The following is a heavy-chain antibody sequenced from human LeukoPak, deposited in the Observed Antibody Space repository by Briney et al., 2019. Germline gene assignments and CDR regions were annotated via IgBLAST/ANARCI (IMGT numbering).Heavy chain of an antibody. CDR2: IKHDGSEK. J-gene: IGHJ4*02. D-gene: IGHD6-19*01. Sequence: GGSLRLSCAASGFTFSTYWMNWVRQAPGKGLEWVANIKHDGSEKYYVDSVKGRFTISRDNAENSLSLRMNGLRADDTALYYCARGGWFFDSWGQGTLVTVSS. V-gene: IGHV3-7*04. CDR3: ARGGWFFDS. CDR1: GFTFSTYW.